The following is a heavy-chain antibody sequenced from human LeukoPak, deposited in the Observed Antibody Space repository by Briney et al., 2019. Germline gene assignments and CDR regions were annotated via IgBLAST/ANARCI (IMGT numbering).Heavy chain of an antibody. D-gene: IGHD3-3*01. V-gene: IGHV1-69*05. CDR3: AREGTYYDFWSGYYTPSGFDY. CDR2: IIPIFGTA. Sequence: SVKVSCKASGGTFSSYAISWVRQAPGQGLEWMGGIIPIFGTANYAQKSQGRVTITTDESTSTAYMELSSLRSEDTAVYYCAREGTYYDFWSGYYTPSGFDYWGQGTLVTVSS. J-gene: IGHJ4*02. CDR1: GGTFSSYA.